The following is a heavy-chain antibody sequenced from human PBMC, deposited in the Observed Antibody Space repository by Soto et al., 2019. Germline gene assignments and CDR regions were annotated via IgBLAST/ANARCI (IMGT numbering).Heavy chain of an antibody. Sequence: ASVKLSCKVSGYTLTELSMHWVRQAPGKGLEWMGGFDPEDGETIYAQKFQGRVTMTEDTSTDTAYMELSSLRSEDTAVYYCATQATSPHDFDYWGQGTLVTVSS. CDR2: FDPEDGET. CDR3: ATQATSPHDFDY. D-gene: IGHD1-26*01. J-gene: IGHJ4*02. CDR1: GYTLTELS. V-gene: IGHV1-24*01.